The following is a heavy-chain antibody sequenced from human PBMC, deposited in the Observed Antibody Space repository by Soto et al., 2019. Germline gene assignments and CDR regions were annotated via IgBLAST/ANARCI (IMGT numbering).Heavy chain of an antibody. V-gene: IGHV3-23*05. Sequence: EVQLLESGGGLVQPGGSLRLSCIASGFSFSNYAMIWVRQAPGKGPEWVSSIEISGRATYYADAVKGRFTISRDDSKNAVYRQMNSLTGEDTAVYFWAKGDGGYFDHWGQGRLVTVSS. CDR2: IEISGRAT. D-gene: IGHD3-16*01. CDR3: AKGDGGYFDH. CDR1: GFSFSNYA. J-gene: IGHJ4*02.